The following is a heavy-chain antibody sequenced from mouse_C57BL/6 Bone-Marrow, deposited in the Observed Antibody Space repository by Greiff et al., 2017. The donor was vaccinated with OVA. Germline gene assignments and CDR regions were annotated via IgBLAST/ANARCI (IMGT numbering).Heavy chain of an antibody. Sequence: EVKLVESGGDLVKPGGSLKLSCAASGFTFSSYGMSWVRQTPDKRLEWVATISSGGSYTYYPDSVKGRFTISRDHAKNTLYLQMSSLKSEDTAMYYCARQGLLRTFAYWGQGTLVTVSA. D-gene: IGHD1-1*01. V-gene: IGHV5-6*01. J-gene: IGHJ3*01. CDR2: ISSGGSYT. CDR1: GFTFSSYG. CDR3: ARQGLLRTFAY.